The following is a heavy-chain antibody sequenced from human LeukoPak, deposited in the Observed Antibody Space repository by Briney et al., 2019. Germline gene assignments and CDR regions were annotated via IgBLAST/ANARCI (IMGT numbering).Heavy chain of an antibody. J-gene: IGHJ4*02. CDR1: GYTFTSYG. D-gene: IGHD1-26*01. Sequence: ASVKVSCKASGYTFTSYGISWVRQAPGQGLEWMGWISAYNGNTNYAQKLQGRVTMTTDTSTSTAYMELRSLRSDDTAVYYCARDLESGSYWSQPPDYWGQGTLVTVSS. CDR3: ARDLESGSYWSQPPDY. CDR2: ISAYNGNT. V-gene: IGHV1-18*01.